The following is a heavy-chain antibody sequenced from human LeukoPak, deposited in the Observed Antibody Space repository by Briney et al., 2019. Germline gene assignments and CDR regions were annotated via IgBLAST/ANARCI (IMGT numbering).Heavy chain of an antibody. D-gene: IGHD3-10*01. Sequence: ASVKVSCKASGYTFTSYGISWVRQAPRQGLEWMGWISAYNGNTNYAQKLQGRVTMTTDTSTSTAYMELRSLRSDDTAVYYCARDDVRPYGSGSSANDYWGQGTLVTVSS. CDR1: GYTFTSYG. CDR2: ISAYNGNT. V-gene: IGHV1-18*01. J-gene: IGHJ4*02. CDR3: ARDDVRPYGSGSSANDY.